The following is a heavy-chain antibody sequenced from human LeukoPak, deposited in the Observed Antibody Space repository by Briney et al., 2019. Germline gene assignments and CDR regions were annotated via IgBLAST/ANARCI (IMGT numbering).Heavy chain of an antibody. Sequence: GGSLTLSCAASGFTFSSYSMNWVRQAPGKGLEWVSYISSSSSTIYYADSVKGRFTISRDNAKNSLYLQMNSLRVEDMALYYCAKDKDSSGLGDSNFDYWGQGTLVTVSS. CDR3: AKDKDSSGLGDSNFDY. D-gene: IGHD6-19*01. J-gene: IGHJ4*02. CDR2: ISSSSSTI. CDR1: GFTFSSYS. V-gene: IGHV3-48*01.